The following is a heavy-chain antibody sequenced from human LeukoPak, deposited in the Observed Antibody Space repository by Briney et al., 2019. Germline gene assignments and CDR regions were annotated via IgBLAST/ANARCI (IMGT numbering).Heavy chain of an antibody. CDR3: ARILAAADPYYYYYYYMDV. CDR1: GFTFSDYY. D-gene: IGHD6-13*01. V-gene: IGHV3-11*01. J-gene: IGHJ6*03. Sequence: GGSPRLSCAASGFTFSDYYMSWIRQAPGKGLEWVSYISSSGSTIYYADSVKGRFTISRDNAKNSLYLQMNSLRAEDTAVYYCARILAAADPYYYYYYYMDVWGKGTTVTISS. CDR2: ISSSGSTI.